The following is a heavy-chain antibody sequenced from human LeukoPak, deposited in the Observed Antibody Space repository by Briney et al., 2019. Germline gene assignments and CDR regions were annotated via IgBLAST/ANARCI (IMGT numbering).Heavy chain of an antibody. V-gene: IGHV3-73*01. CDR2: IRSKANSYAT. CDR1: GFTFCRYW. D-gene: IGHD4-11*01. Sequence: GGSLRVSCADSGFTFCRYWRSWVRQASGKGLEWVGRIRSKANSYATAYAASVKGRFTISRDDSKNTAYLQMNSLKTEDTAVYYCTSGATVTRDSYLDYWGQGTLVTVSS. J-gene: IGHJ4*02. CDR3: TSGATVTRDSYLDY.